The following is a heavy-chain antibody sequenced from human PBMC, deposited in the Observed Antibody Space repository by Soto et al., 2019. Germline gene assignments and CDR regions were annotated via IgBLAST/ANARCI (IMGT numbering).Heavy chain of an antibody. Sequence: QITLKESGPTRVKPTQTLALTCTFSGFSLTTSGVGVGWIHKTPGKALEWLAVIYWDDDKRYNPSLKNRLTITKDTSKNQVVLIMADMDPVDTGTYFCAHRGYMYGNWDHGYFDYWGQGTLVTVSS. D-gene: IGHD7-27*01. CDR2: IYWDDDK. CDR3: AHRGYMYGNWDHGYFDY. CDR1: GFSLTTSGVG. V-gene: IGHV2-5*02. J-gene: IGHJ4*02.